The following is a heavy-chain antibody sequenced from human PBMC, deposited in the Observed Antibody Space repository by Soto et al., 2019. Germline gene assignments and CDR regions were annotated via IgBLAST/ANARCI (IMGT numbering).Heavy chain of an antibody. V-gene: IGHV4-31*03. J-gene: IGHJ3*02. Sequence: QVQLQESGPGLVKPSQTLSLTCSVSGVSINSGGYYWSWIRHHPGKGLEWIGYIYYTGHTFYNASLKIRVARSLDTSKNQFSLKLSSVTAADTAVYYCARGSQLERDALDIWGQGTMVTVSS. CDR2: IYYTGHT. CDR3: ARGSQLERDALDI. CDR1: GVSINSGGYY. D-gene: IGHD1-1*01.